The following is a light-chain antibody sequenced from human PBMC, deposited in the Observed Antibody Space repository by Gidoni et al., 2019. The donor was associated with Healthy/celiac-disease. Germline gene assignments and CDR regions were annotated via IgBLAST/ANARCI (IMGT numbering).Light chain of an antibody. CDR2: GKN. J-gene: IGLJ1*01. CDR3: NSRDSSGNHV. V-gene: IGLV3-19*01. CDR1: SLRSYY. Sequence: SSELTQAPAVSVALGQTVRITCQGDSLRSYYASWYQQKPGQAPVLVIYGKNNRPSGIPDRFSGSSSGNTASLTITGAQAEDEADYYCNSRDSSGNHVFGTGTKVTV.